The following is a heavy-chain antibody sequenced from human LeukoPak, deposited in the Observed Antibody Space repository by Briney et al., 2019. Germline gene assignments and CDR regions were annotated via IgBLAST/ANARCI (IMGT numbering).Heavy chain of an antibody. CDR3: TRRSAKFGEFDFDS. CDR1: GYTFTGYY. V-gene: IGHV1-2*02. D-gene: IGHD3-10*01. J-gene: IGHJ4*02. Sequence: ASVKVSCKASGYTFTGYYMHWVRQAPGQGLEWMGWINPNSGATNYAQKFQGRVTMTRDTSISTAYMELSTDDTAMYYCTRRSAKFGEFDFDSWGQGTLVTVSS. CDR2: INPNSGAT.